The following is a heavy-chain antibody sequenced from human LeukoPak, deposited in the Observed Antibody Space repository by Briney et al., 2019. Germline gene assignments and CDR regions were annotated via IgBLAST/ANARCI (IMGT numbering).Heavy chain of an antibody. V-gene: IGHV3-23*01. J-gene: IGHJ4*02. CDR3: AKGLINDWSALEY. CDR1: GFTFSSYA. D-gene: IGHD3-9*01. Sequence: GSLRLSCAASGFTFSSYAMTWVRQAPGQGLEWVSAISGSGGTTYYAGSVRGRFTISRDNSKNMLNLQMNSLRAEDTAVYYCAKGLINDWSALEYWGQGTLVTVSS. CDR2: ISGSGGTT.